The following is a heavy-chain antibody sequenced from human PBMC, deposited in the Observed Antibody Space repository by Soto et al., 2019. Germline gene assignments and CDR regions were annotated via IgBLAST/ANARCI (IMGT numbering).Heavy chain of an antibody. Sequence: QVQLQESGPGLVKPSQTLSLTCTVSGGSISSGDYYWSWIRQPPGKGLEWIGYIYYSGSTYYNPSLKSRVTISVDTSKNQFSLKLSSVTAADTAVYYCARERGYSGCDPPAYYYGMDVWGQGTTVTVSS. CDR1: GGSISSGDYY. CDR2: IYYSGST. V-gene: IGHV4-30-4*01. J-gene: IGHJ6*02. D-gene: IGHD5-12*01. CDR3: ARERGYSGCDPPAYYYGMDV.